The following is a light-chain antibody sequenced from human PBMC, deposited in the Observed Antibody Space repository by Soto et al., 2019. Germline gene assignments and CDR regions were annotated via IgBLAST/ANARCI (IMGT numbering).Light chain of an antibody. CDR3: QQYENLPT. CDR2: DAS. J-gene: IGKJ5*01. CDR1: QNINNY. Sequence: DIQMTQSPSSLSASVGDRGAITFQASQNINNYLNWYQQKPGRAPKLLIYDASNLEAGVPSRFRGSGSGTDFTFTISRLQPEDIATYYCQQYENLPTFGQGTRLEIK. V-gene: IGKV1-33*01.